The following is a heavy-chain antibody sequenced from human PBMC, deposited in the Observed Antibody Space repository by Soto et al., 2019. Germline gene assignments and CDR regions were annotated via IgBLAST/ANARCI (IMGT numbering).Heavy chain of an antibody. D-gene: IGHD6-19*01. CDR2: IKSDGSST. J-gene: IGHJ4*02. CDR3: ARAPSSGWYYFDY. Sequence: GGSLRLSCAASGFAFSSYWMHWVRQAPGKGLVWVARIKSDGSSTSYADSVKGRSTISRDNAKNTLYLQMNSLRAEDTAVYYYARAPSSGWYYFDYWGQGTLVTVSS. V-gene: IGHV3-74*01. CDR1: GFAFSSYW.